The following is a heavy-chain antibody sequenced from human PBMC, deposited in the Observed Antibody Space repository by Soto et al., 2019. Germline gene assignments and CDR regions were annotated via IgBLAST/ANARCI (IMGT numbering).Heavy chain of an antibody. J-gene: IGHJ6*02. Sequence: SETLSLTCTVSGRSISSGGFYWTWIRQHPGKGLEWVGYIYYSGSTFYNPSLKTRPTILMDRPKNQFSLELSSVTAADTAVYYCLGSGDYGVDVWGQGTTVTVSS. V-gene: IGHV4-31*03. CDR1: GRSISSGGFY. CDR2: IYYSGST. D-gene: IGHD3-10*01. CDR3: LGSGDYGVDV.